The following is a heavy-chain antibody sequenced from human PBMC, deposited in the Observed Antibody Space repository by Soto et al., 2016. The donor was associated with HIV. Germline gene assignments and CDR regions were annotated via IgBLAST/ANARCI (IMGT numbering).Heavy chain of an antibody. CDR3: ARVRTDYNYFFDS. Sequence: QVQLVQSGAEVKKPGSSVKVSCKASGGPFSTFPINWVRQAPGQGLEWMGGINPVFGTPTYSQKFQGRVTITADASTSTADMELTSLRSDDTAVYFCARVRTDYNYFFDSWARELWSPSPQ. J-gene: IGHJ4*02. CDR2: INPVFGTP. V-gene: IGHV1-69*12. CDR1: GGPFSTFP. D-gene: IGHD4-4*01.